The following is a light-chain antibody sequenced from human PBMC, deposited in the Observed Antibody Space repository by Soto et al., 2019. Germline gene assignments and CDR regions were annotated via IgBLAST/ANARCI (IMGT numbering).Light chain of an antibody. CDR2: EVS. Sequence: QSVLTQPASVSGSPGQSITISCTGTSSDVGTYNFVSWYQQHPGKAPKLMIYEVSSRPSGVSNRFSGSKSGNTAFLTISGLQAEDEADYYCSSYSSTSTPWVFGGGTKLTVL. CDR1: SSDVGTYNF. V-gene: IGLV2-14*01. J-gene: IGLJ3*02. CDR3: SSYSSTSTPWV.